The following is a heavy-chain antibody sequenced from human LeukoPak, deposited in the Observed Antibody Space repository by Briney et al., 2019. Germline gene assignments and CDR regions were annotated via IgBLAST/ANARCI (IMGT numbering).Heavy chain of an antibody. D-gene: IGHD6-19*01. CDR1: GFTFSSYE. J-gene: IGHJ4*02. CDR3: ARDYCGSSSACIRYSDY. CDR2: ISSIGTAM. V-gene: IGHV3-48*03. Sequence: GGSLRLSCAASGFTFSSYEMNWVRQAPGKGLEWVSYISSIGTAMYYADSVRGRFTISRDNAKNSLYLQMNSLRAEDTAVYYCARDYCGSSSACIRYSDYWGQGTLVTVSS.